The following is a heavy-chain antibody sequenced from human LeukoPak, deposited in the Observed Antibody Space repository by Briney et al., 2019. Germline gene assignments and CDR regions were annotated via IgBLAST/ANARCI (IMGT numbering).Heavy chain of an antibody. CDR2: ISSSSSYI. CDR1: GYTFSSYS. CDR3: PRDRICSSTSCHLFDY. D-gene: IGHD2-2*01. Sequence: PGGSLRLSCAASGYTFSSYSMNWVRQAPGKGLEWVSSISSSSSYIYYADSVKGRFTSSRDNAKNSLYLQMNSLRAEDTAVYYCPRDRICSSTSCHLFDYWGQGTLVTVSS. J-gene: IGHJ4*02. V-gene: IGHV3-21*01.